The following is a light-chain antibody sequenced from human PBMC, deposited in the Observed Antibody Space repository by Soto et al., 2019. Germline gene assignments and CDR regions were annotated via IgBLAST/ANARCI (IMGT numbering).Light chain of an antibody. J-gene: IGKJ1*01. CDR3: MQALQTPWT. Sequence: DLVMTQSPLSLPVTPGEPASISCRSSQSLLHSNGYNYLDWYLQKPGQSPQLLIYLGSNRASGGPDRFSGSGSGTDFTLKISRVEAEDVGVYYCMQALQTPWTFGQGTKVKI. CDR2: LGS. CDR1: QSLLHSNGYNY. V-gene: IGKV2-28*01.